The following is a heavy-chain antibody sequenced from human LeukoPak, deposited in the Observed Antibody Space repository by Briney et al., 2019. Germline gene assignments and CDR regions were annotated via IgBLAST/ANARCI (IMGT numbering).Heavy chain of an antibody. Sequence: GGSLRLSCAASGFTFSSYAMSWVRQAPGKGLEWVSAIRGGGGSTYYADSVKGRFTISRDNSKSTLYLQMNSLRAEDTAVYYCAKGGPGAARPFYYYMDVWGKGTTVTVSS. V-gene: IGHV3-23*01. CDR1: GFTFSSYA. CDR3: AKGGPGAARPFYYYMDV. D-gene: IGHD6-6*01. J-gene: IGHJ6*03. CDR2: IRGGGGST.